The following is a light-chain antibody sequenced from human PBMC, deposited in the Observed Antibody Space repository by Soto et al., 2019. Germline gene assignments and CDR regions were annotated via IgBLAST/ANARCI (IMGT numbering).Light chain of an antibody. CDR3: GTWDSSLRGWV. CDR1: SSNIGNNY. V-gene: IGLV1-51*01. J-gene: IGLJ3*02. CDR2: DNN. Sequence: QAVLTQPPSVSAAPGQKVTISCSGSSSNIGNNYVSWYQQLPGTAPKVLIYDNNKRPSGIPDRFSGSKSGTSATLGITGLQTGDEADYYCGTWDSSLRGWVFGGGTKLTVL.